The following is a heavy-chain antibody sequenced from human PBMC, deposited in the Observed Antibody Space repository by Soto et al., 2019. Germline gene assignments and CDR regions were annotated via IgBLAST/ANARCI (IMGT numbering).Heavy chain of an antibody. CDR2: IWYDGSNK. CDR1: GFTFSSYG. J-gene: IGHJ6*02. Sequence: QVQLVESGGGVVQPGRSLRLSCAASGFTFSSYGMHWVRQAPGKGLEWVAVIWYDGSNKYYADSVKGRFTISRDNSKNTLYLQMNSLRDEDTAVYYCARNYYYGSGIEGMDVWGQGTTVTVSS. V-gene: IGHV3-33*01. CDR3: ARNYYYGSGIEGMDV. D-gene: IGHD3-10*01.